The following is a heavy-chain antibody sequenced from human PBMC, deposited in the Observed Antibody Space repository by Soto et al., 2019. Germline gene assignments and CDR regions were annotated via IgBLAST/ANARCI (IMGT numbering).Heavy chain of an antibody. CDR3: ARSLHYSSSSPWFDP. CDR2: IYPGDSDI. V-gene: IGHV5-51*01. CDR1: GYSFTSYW. D-gene: IGHD6-6*01. Sequence: MRGESLKISCKGSGYSFTSYWIGWVRQMPGKGLEWMGIIYPGDSDIKYSPSFQGQVTISADKSISTAYLQWSSLKASDTAMYYCARSLHYSSSSPWFDPWGQGTLVTVSS. J-gene: IGHJ5*02.